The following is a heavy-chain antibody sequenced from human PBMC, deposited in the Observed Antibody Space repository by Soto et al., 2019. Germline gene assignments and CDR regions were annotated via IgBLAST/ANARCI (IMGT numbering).Heavy chain of an antibody. D-gene: IGHD3-16*01. V-gene: IGHV1-8*01. CDR1: GYSFTNND. J-gene: IGHJ5*02. Sequence: VASVKVFCKASGYSFTNNDVSWVRQATGQGLEWMGWMNPGSGDTGYAQKFQGRVTMTRDISIATAYMELSSLRSDDTAIYYCARMETFGSLNWFDPWGQGTLVTVSS. CDR2: MNPGSGDT. CDR3: ARMETFGSLNWFDP.